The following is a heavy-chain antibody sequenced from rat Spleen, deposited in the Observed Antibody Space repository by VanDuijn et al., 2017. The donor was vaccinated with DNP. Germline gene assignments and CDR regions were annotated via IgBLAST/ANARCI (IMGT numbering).Heavy chain of an antibody. D-gene: IGHD1-8*01. Sequence: EVQVLESGGGLVQPGNSLELSCATSGFTFSTAWMYWYRQFPEERLQWVARIKPKSHNYATDYTESVKGRFTISRDNATNTLYLQMNSLRSEDTASYYCVRDSRDYGSYADYFDYWGQGVMVTVSS. V-gene: IGHV6-6*01. CDR3: VRDSRDYGSYADYFDY. CDR1: GFTFSTAW. CDR2: IKPKSHNYAT. J-gene: IGHJ2*01.